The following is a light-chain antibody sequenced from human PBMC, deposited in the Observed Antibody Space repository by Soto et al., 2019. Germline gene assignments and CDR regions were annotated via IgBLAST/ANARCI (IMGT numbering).Light chain of an antibody. Sequence: CSLGPPASVYGSPRQSTTISCTATSSDIRYYNYVSWFQPHPGKAPKPIISQVTNRPSGISTRFSGSKPGNTASLTISGLQADDEPLYSCSSNKIGSTYVFGTG. J-gene: IGLJ1*01. CDR1: SSDIRYYNY. CDR3: SSNKIGSTYV. CDR2: QVT. V-gene: IGLV2-14*01.